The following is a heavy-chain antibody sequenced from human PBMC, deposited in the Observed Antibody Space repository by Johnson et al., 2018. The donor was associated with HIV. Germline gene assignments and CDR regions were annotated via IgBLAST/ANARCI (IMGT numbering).Heavy chain of an antibody. D-gene: IGHD7-27*01. Sequence: VQLVESGGGLVQPGGSLRLSCAASGFTFSSYDMHWVRQATGKGLEWVSAIGTAGDTYYVYSVKGRFTISRDNSKNKLYLQMNSLRAEDTAVYYRAPLGDAFDIWGQGTMVTVSS. CDR2: IGTAGDT. V-gene: IGHV3-13*01. CDR3: APLGDAFDI. CDR1: GFTFSSYD. J-gene: IGHJ3*02.